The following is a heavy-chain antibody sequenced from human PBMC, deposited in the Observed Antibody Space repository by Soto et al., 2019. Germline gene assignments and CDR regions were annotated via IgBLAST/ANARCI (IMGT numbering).Heavy chain of an antibody. CDR2: IYYSGST. CDR3: ASFVRGSPSSGINDYGDS. D-gene: IGHD6-6*01. Sequence: PSETLSLTCTVSGGSISSSSYYWGWIRQPPGKGLEWIGSIYYSGSTYYNPSLKSRVTISVDTFKNQFSLKLSSVTAADTAVYYCASFVRGSPSSGINDYGDSWGQGTLVTVSS. CDR1: GGSISSSSYY. V-gene: IGHV4-39*01. J-gene: IGHJ4*02.